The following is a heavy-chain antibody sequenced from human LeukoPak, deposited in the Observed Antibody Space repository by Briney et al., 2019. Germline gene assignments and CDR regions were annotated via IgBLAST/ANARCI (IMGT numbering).Heavy chain of an antibody. J-gene: IGHJ4*02. V-gene: IGHV3-21*01. CDR2: ISSSSSYI. D-gene: IGHD5-24*01. Sequence: VKPGGSLRLSCAASGFTFSSYSMNWVRQAPGKGLECVSSISSSSSYIYYADSVKGRFTISRDNAKNSLYLQMNSLRAEDTAVYYCARDTSRGGYNFVDYWGQGTLVTVSS. CDR3: ARDTSRGGYNFVDY. CDR1: GFTFSSYS.